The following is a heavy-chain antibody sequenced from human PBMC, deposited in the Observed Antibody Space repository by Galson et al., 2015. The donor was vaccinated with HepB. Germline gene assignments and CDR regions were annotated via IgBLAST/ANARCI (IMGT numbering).Heavy chain of an antibody. CDR1: GFTFSSYA. V-gene: IGHV3-30*14. D-gene: IGHD1-14*01. CDR3: ARVGDTGPEFDY. CDR2: ISYDGRNK. Sequence: SLRLSCAASGFTFSSYAMHWVRQAPGKGLEWVAVISYDGRNKYCADSVKGRFTISRDNSKNTLYLQMNSLRPEDTAVYYCARVGDTGPEFDYWGQGTLVTVSS. J-gene: IGHJ4*02.